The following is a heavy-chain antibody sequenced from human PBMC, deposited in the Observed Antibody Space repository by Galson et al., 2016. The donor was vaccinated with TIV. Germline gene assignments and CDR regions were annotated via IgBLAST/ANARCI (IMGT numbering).Heavy chain of an antibody. CDR1: GYSISSGYY. D-gene: IGHD6-19*01. Sequence: ETLSLTCAVSGYSISSGYYWGWIRQPPGKGLEWIGSIYEGGNTYYNPSLKSRVTISVDTSKNHFSLNLSSVTAADTAVYYCARHVSGWSFDYWGQGTPVTASS. CDR2: IYEGGNT. V-gene: IGHV4-38-2*01. J-gene: IGHJ4*02. CDR3: ARHVSGWSFDY.